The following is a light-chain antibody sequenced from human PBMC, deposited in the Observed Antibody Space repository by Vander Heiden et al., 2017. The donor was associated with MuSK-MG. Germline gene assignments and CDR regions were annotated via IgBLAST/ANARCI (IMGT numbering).Light chain of an antibody. Sequence: AIRMTQSPFSLSASVGDRVTITCWASQGISSYLAWYQQKPAKAPKLFIYYASSLKSGVQSRFSGSGSGTDYTLTISSLQTEDFATYYFQHYYSNPFGQGTLLEIK. J-gene: IGKJ5*01. V-gene: IGKV1D-43*01. CDR2: YAS. CDR3: QHYYSNP. CDR1: QGISSY.